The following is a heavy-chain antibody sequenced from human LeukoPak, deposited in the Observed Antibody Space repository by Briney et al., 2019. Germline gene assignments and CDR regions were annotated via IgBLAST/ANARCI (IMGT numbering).Heavy chain of an antibody. CDR3: ARLNSGGNSHYFDS. D-gene: IGHD4-23*01. Sequence: SETLSLTCTVSGASISSYYWSWIRQPPGKGLELIGSIYYSRSTNYNPSLTSRVTISVDPSNNQFSLKLTSVTAADTAVYYCARLNSGGNSHYFDSWGQGTLVTVSS. CDR2: IYYSRST. V-gene: IGHV4-59*08. CDR1: GASISSYY. J-gene: IGHJ4*02.